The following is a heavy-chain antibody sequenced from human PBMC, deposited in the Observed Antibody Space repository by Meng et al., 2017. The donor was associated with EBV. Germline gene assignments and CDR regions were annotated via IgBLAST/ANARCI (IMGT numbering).Heavy chain of an antibody. CDR2: LIPMTGVA. CDR3: ASESGRGFTPDY. V-gene: IGHV1-69*01. D-gene: IGHD3-10*01. J-gene: IGHJ4*02. CDR1: GGTFRSDA. Sequence: QVQLVQSGAEVKKPXSSVMVSCKTSGGTFRSDAISWVRQAPGQGLVWMGGLIPMTGVAHYAQKFQDRVSIIADEFTSIHYLELSSLRSEDTAIYFCASESGRGFTPDYWGQGTLVTVSS.